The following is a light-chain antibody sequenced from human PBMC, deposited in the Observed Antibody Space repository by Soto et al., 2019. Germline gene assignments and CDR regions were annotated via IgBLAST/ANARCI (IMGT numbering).Light chain of an antibody. V-gene: IGKV3-20*01. CDR2: GTS. CDR3: QQYGDSPPT. Sequence: EIVLTQSPGTLSLSPGESATLSCRASQSVSSNSLAWYRRNPGQPPSLLIYGTSTRATDIPRRFCGSGSGTDFTLTITRLEPEDFAVYFCQQYGDSPPTFGQGTKVEVK. J-gene: IGKJ1*01. CDR1: QSVSSNS.